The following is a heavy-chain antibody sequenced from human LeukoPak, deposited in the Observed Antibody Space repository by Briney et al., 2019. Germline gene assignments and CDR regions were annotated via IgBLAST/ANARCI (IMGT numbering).Heavy chain of an antibody. CDR2: IYTSGST. J-gene: IGHJ4*02. CDR1: GDSINRGSYY. V-gene: IGHV4-61*02. D-gene: IGHD3-9*01. CDR3: ARGFLRYFD. Sequence: SETLSLTCTVSGDSINRGSYYWSWIRRPAGKALEWIGRIYTSGSTNYNPSLKSRVTISVDTSKNQFSLKLSSVTAADTAVYYCARGFLRYFDWGQGTLVTVSS.